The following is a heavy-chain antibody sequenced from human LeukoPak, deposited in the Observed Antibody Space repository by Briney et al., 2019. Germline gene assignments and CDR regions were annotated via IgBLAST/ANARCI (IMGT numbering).Heavy chain of an antibody. Sequence: ASVKVSCKASGGTFSSYAISWVRQAPGQGLEWMGGIIPIFGTANYAQKFQGRVTITTDESTSTAYMELSSLRSEDTAVYSCARRGSSGYYAFDIWGQGTMVTVSS. V-gene: IGHV1-69*05. CDR1: GGTFSSYA. CDR2: IIPIFGTA. CDR3: ARRGSSGYYAFDI. D-gene: IGHD3-22*01. J-gene: IGHJ3*02.